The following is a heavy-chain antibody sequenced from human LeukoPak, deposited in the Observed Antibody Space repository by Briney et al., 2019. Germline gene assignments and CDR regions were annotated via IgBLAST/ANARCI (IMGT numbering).Heavy chain of an antibody. V-gene: IGHV3-53*04. CDR3: ARYGLRGNYDYYGMDV. J-gene: IGHJ6*02. CDR1: GFTVSSNY. Sequence: GGSLRLSCAASGFTVSSNYMSWVRQAPGKGLEWVSVIYSGGSTYYADSVKGRFTISRHNSKNTLYLQMNSLRAEDTAVYYCARYGLRGNYDYYGMDVWGQGTTVTVSS. D-gene: IGHD2-15*01. CDR2: IYSGGST.